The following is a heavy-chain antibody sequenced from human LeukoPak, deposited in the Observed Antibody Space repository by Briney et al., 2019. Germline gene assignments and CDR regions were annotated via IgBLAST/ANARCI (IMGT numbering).Heavy chain of an antibody. V-gene: IGHV4-59*01. CDR3: ARGDHSLSSGCCFHD. D-gene: IGHD6-6*01. CDR2: IYYSGIT. CDR1: GGSISSYY. J-gene: IGHJ4*02. Sequence: SETLSLTCTVSGGSISSYYWSWIRQPPGKGLEWIGYIYYSGITNYNPSLKSRVTISVDTSKNQFPLKLSSVTAADTAMYYCARGDHSLSSGCCFHDWGQGTLVTVSS.